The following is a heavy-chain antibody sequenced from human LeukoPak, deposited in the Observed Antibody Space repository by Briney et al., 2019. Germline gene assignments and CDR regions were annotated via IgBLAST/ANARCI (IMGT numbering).Heavy chain of an antibody. D-gene: IGHD6-6*01. CDR2: IYYSGST. J-gene: IGHJ5*02. Sequence: TSETLSLTCTVSGGSISSSSYFWGWIRQPPGKGLEWIGSIYYSGSTYYNPSLKSRVTISVDTSKNQFSLKLSSVTAADTAVYYCARRVSSSSASFDPWGQGTLVTVSS. V-gene: IGHV4-39*01. CDR1: GGSISSSSYF. CDR3: ARRVSSSSASFDP.